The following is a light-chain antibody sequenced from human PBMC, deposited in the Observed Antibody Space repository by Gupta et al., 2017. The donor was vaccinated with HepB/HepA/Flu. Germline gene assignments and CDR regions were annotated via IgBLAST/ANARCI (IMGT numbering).Light chain of an antibody. J-gene: IGLJ1*01. Sequence: QSVLTQPPSVSGPPGQRVTISCTGSSPNIGAGYDVHWYQQLPGTAPKLLIYGNSNRPSGVPDRFSGSKSGTSASLAITGLQAEDEADYYCQSYDSSLSANYVFGTGTKVTVL. V-gene: IGLV1-40*01. CDR2: GNS. CDR1: SPNIGAGYD. CDR3: QSYDSSLSANYV.